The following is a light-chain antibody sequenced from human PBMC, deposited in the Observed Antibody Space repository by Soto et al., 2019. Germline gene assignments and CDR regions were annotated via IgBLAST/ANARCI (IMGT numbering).Light chain of an antibody. V-gene: IGLV1-44*01. CDR2: SND. CDR1: RSNVESNT. Sequence: QSVLTQPPSASGTPGQRVTISCSGSRSNVESNTVSWYQQLPGTAPKLLIYSNDQWPSGVPDRFSGSKSGTSASLAISGLQSEDEADYYYCSYAGTYTWVFGGGTKLTVL. J-gene: IGLJ3*02. CDR3: CSYAGTYTWV.